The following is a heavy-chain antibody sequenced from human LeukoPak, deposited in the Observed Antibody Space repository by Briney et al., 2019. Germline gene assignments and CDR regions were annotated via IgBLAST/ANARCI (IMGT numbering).Heavy chain of an antibody. CDR1: GFTFSSYG. Sequence: GGSLRLSCAASGFTFSSYGMHWVRQAPGKGLEWVAVISYDGSNKYYADSVKGRFTISRDNSKNTLYLQMNSLRAEDTAVYYCAKAFMGWSNWNRAYYGMDVWGQGTTVTVSS. V-gene: IGHV3-30*18. J-gene: IGHJ6*02. D-gene: IGHD1-20*01. CDR2: ISYDGSNK. CDR3: AKAFMGWSNWNRAYYGMDV.